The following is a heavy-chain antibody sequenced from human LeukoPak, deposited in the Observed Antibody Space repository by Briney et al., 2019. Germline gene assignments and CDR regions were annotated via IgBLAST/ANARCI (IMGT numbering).Heavy chain of an antibody. V-gene: IGHV3-21*01. J-gene: IGHJ6*03. CDR2: ISNSSSYI. D-gene: IGHD2-2*01. CDR3: ARDYYCSSTSCSGDYYYMDV. Sequence: GGSLRLSCAASGFTFSSYSMNWVRQAPGKGLEWVSSISNSSSYIYYADSVKGRFTISRDNAKNSLYLQMNSLRAEDTAVYYCARDYYCSSTSCSGDYYYMDVWGKGTTVTVSS. CDR1: GFTFSSYS.